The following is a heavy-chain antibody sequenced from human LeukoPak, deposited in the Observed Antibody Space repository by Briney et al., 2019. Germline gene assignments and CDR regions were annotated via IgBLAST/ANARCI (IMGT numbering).Heavy chain of an antibody. D-gene: IGHD4-17*01. CDR1: GGSISSSSYY. CDR3: TSGEYTQGSDV. Sequence: SETLSLTCTVSGGSISSSSYYWGWIRQPPGKGLEWIGRVDTSGSTKYNPSLKSRVTISFDTSKNQFSLRLTSVTAADTAVYYCTSGEYTQGSDVWGQGTMVTVTS. J-gene: IGHJ3*01. CDR2: VDTSGST. V-gene: IGHV4-61*02.